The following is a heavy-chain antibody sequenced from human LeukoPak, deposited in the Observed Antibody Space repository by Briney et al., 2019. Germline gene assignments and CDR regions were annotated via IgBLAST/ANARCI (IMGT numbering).Heavy chain of an antibody. Sequence: PSRTLSLTLTFSVDSVNSGVYYGSWIRQPAGEGLEWIGGIYTRENTKYKLSIKSRVSILIVTSKKKDSLILTSVTAADTAVYCCARGVDAAAGGRLWDRGQGTLVTVSS. CDR1: VDSVNSGVYY. J-gene: IGHJ4*02. CDR3: ARGVDAAAGGRLWD. V-gene: IGHV4-61*02. CDR2: IYTRENT. D-gene: IGHD6-13*01.